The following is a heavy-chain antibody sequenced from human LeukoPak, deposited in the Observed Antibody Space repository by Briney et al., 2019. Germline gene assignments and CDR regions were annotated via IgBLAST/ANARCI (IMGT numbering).Heavy chain of an antibody. V-gene: IGHV4-59*08. CDR3: ARHQNSGSYPLDH. D-gene: IGHD3-10*01. J-gene: IGHJ4*02. CDR1: GGSISGSY. Sequence: SETLSLTCTVSGGSISGSYWSWFRQPPGERLEWIAYIHSNGSTNYNPSLKSRLTISVDTSKNQFSLRLTSVTAADTAVYYCARHQNSGSYPLDHWGQGTLVTVSS. CDR2: IHSNGST.